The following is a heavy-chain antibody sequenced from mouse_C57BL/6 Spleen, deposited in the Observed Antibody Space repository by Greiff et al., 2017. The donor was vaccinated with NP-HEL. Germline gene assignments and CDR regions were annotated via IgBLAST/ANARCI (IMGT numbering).Heavy chain of an antibody. J-gene: IGHJ2*01. CDR1: GYTFTSYW. D-gene: IGHD1-1*01. V-gene: IGHV1-64*01. Sequence: VKLMESGAELVKPGASVKLSCKASGYTFTSYWMHWVKQRPGQGLEWIGMIHPNSGSTNYNEKFKSKATLTVDKSSSTAYMQLSSLTSEDSAVYYCAIYYDGYFDYWGQGTTLTVSS. CDR3: AIYYDGYFDY. CDR2: IHPNSGST.